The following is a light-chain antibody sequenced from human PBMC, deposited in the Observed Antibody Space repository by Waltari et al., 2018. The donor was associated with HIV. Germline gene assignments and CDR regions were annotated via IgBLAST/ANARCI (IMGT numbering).Light chain of an antibody. J-gene: IGKJ3*01. CDR3: QQYSNWLLT. CDR1: QSVLYSSNNKNY. Sequence: DMEMTQFPDSLAVSLNERATIKCKSSQSVLYSSNNKNYLAWYQQKPGQPPKLLIYWASTRESGVPDRFSGSGSGTDFTLTISSLQAEDVAVYYCQQYSNWLLTFGPGTKVDI. CDR2: WAS. V-gene: IGKV4-1*01.